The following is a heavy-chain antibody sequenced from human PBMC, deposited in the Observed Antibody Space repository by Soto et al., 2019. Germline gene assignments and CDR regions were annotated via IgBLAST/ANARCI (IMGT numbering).Heavy chain of an antibody. CDR3: AKATVTTFGAFDI. D-gene: IGHD4-17*01. CDR1: GWTISSNA. Sequence: GGCLILVLSDGGWTISSNAMSWFRHAPGKGLEWVSASSGSGGSTYYADSVKGRFTISRDNSKNTLYLQMNSLRAEDTAVYYCAKATVTTFGAFDIWGQGTMVTVSS. CDR2: SSGSGGST. V-gene: IGHV3-23*01. J-gene: IGHJ3*02.